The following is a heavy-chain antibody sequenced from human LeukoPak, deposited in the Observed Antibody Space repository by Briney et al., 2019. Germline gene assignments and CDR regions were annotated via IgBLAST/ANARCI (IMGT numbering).Heavy chain of an antibody. V-gene: IGHV1-18*01. J-gene: IGHJ5*02. D-gene: IGHD2-21*02. CDR1: GYTFTSYG. CDR3: ARAHIVVATAVVNWFDP. CDR2: TSAYNGNT. Sequence: ASVKVSCKASGYTFTSYGIGWVRQAPGQGLEWMGWTSAYNGNTNYAQKLQGRVTMTTDTSTSTAYMELRSLRSDDTAVYYCARAHIVVATAVVNWFDPWGQGTLVTVSS.